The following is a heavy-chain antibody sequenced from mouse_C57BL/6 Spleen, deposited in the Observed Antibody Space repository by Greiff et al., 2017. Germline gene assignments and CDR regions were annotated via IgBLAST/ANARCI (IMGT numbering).Heavy chain of an antibody. Sequence: QVQLQQSGPELVKPGASVKISCKASGYAFSSSWMNWVKQRPGKGLEWIGRIYPGDGDTNYNGKFKGKATLTADKSSSTAYMQLSSLTSDDSAVYFCARATMVTEDAMDYWGQGTSVTVSS. CDR2: IYPGDGDT. J-gene: IGHJ4*01. V-gene: IGHV1-82*01. CDR3: ARATMVTEDAMDY. CDR1: GYAFSSSW. D-gene: IGHD2-2*01.